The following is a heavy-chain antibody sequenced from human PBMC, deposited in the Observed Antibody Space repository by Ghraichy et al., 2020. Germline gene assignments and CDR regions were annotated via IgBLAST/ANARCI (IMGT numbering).Heavy chain of an antibody. D-gene: IGHD3-22*01. V-gene: IGHV4-39*01. CDR1: GGSFGSSNYF. Sequence: SETLSLTCTVSGGSFGSSNYFWIWNRQPPGQGLIWIGSIYYSGNYYYYLSLRSRVSMSVDTSKNQLSLKLSSVTAADTSMYYCARHLHSFYYASRGYPRSFEYWGQGPLV. CDR3: ARHLHSFYYASRGYPRSFEY. CDR2: IYYSGNY. J-gene: IGHJ4*02.